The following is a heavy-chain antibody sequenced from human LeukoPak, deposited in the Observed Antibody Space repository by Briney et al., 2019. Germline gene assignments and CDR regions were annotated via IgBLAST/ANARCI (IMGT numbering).Heavy chain of an antibody. J-gene: IGHJ4*02. CDR1: GFTFSDYY. CDR2: ISSSGATI. V-gene: IGHV3-11*01. D-gene: IGHD1-26*01. Sequence: GGSLRLSCAASGFTFSDYYMSWIRQAPGKGLEWVSYISSSGATIYYADSVKGRFTISRDNAKNSLYLQMNSLRAEDTAVYYCARRRDSGSLQHFDYWGQGTLVTVSS. CDR3: ARRRDSGSLQHFDY.